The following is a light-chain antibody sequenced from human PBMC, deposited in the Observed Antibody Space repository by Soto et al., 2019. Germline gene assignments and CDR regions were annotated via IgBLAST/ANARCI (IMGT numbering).Light chain of an antibody. V-gene: IGLV2-23*01. CDR2: EGS. CDR1: SSDVGNYNL. J-gene: IGLJ1*01. Sequence: QDVRTQPASVSWSPGHSITISCTGTSSDVGNYNLVSWYQQHPGKAPKLMIYEGSKRPSGVSNRFSGSKSGNTASLTILGLQAEEQADYYCCSYAGYSNYVFGTGTKVTVL. CDR3: CSYAGYSNYV.